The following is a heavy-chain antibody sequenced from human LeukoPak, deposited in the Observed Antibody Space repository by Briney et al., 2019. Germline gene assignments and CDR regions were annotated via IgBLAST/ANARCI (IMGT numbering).Heavy chain of an antibody. CDR2: IYTSGST. J-gene: IGHJ6*03. CDR1: GYSISSGYY. Sequence: SETLSLTCTVSGYSISSGYYWGWIRQPAGKGLEWIGRIYTSGSTNYNPSLKSRVTISVDTSKNQFSLKLSSVTAADTAVYYXXXXXXXXXXVRGVIYYYYYMDVWGKGTTVTISS. V-gene: IGHV4-61*02. CDR3: XXXXXXXXXVRGVIYYYYYMDV. D-gene: IGHD3-10*01.